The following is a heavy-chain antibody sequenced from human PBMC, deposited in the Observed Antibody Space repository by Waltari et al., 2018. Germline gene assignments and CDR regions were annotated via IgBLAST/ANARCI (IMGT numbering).Heavy chain of an antibody. CDR2: SSAYNGNT. Sequence: QVQLVQSGAEVKKPGASVTVSCKASGYTFTSYGISWVRQPPCQGLEWMGWSSAYNGNTKYAQKLQGRVTMTTDTSTSTAYMELRSLRSDDTAVYYCAREMVAARENYYYYYMDVWGKGTTVTVSS. J-gene: IGHJ6*03. CDR1: GYTFTSYG. V-gene: IGHV1-18*01. CDR3: AREMVAARENYYYYYMDV. D-gene: IGHD2-15*01.